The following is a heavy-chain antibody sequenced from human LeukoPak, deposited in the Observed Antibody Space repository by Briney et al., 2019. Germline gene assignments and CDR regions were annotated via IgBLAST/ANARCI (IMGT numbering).Heavy chain of an antibody. Sequence: SQTLSLTCTVSGGSISSDAYFWSWIRQHPGKGLEWIGYIYYSGSTYYNPSLKSRVTISVDKSKNQFSLKLSSVTAADTAVYYCARTSIATRHFDYWGQGTLVTVSS. J-gene: IGHJ4*02. CDR3: ARTSIATRHFDY. D-gene: IGHD6-6*01. CDR1: GGSISSDAYF. CDR2: IYYSGST. V-gene: IGHV4-31*03.